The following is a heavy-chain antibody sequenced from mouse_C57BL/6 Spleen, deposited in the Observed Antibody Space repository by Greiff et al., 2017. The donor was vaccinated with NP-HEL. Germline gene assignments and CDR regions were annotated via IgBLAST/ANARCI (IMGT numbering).Heavy chain of an antibody. V-gene: IGHV14-3*01. J-gene: IGHJ4*01. CDR1: GFNIKNTY. CDR3: ARSDYYGSYYAMDY. D-gene: IGHD1-1*01. CDR2: IDPANGNT. Sequence: EVMLVESVAELVRPGASVKLSCTASGFNIKNTYMHWVKQRPEQGLEWIGRIDPANGNTKYAPKFQGKATITADTSSNTAYLQLSSLTSEDTAIYYCARSDYYGSYYAMDYWGQGTSVTVSS.